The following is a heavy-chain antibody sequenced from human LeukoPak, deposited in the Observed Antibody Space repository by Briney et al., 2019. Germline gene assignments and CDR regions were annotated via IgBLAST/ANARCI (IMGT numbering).Heavy chain of an antibody. CDR1: GFTFSNYA. CDR3: ARVGNDFDP. D-gene: IGHD1-1*01. CDR2: ISASGAYT. J-gene: IGHJ5*02. V-gene: IGHV3-23*01. Sequence: GGSLRLSCAASGFTFSNYAMGWVRQAPGKGLEWVSTISASGAYTYYTDSVKGRFTISRGNSKNTLYLQMNSLRADDTAVYYCARVGNDFDPWGQGTLVTVSS.